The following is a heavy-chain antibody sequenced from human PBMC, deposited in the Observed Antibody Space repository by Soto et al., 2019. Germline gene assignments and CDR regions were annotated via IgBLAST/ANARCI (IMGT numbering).Heavy chain of an antibody. CDR1: GLHFSSYG. Sequence: GESLRHSCEASGLHFSSYGIHWVRQAPGKGLEWVAIIWNDGSNEYYADSVKGRSTISRDNSKNTVYLQVSKLRAEDTAVYFCXXXQXDXXXXXXXXXXAXRDPVVVVIRSSKVIDVPNPLQALPWG. V-gene: IGHV3-33*01. CDR3: XXXQXDXXXXXXXXXXAXRDPVVVVIRSSKVIDVPNPLQALP. CDR2: IWNDGSNE. D-gene: IGHD2-15*01. J-gene: IGHJ5*02.